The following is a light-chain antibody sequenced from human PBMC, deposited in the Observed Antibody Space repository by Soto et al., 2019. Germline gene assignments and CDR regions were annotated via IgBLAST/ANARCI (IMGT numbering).Light chain of an antibody. CDR2: RDN. Sequence: QLVLTPPPSASGTPGQRVTISCSGSTSNIETNYVYWYQQLPGTAPKVLMYRDNERPSGVPDRFSGSKSGTSASLAISGLRSEDEADYYCAAWDHSLTGYVFGTGTKVTVL. CDR1: TSNIETNY. CDR3: AAWDHSLTGYV. J-gene: IGLJ1*01. V-gene: IGLV1-47*01.